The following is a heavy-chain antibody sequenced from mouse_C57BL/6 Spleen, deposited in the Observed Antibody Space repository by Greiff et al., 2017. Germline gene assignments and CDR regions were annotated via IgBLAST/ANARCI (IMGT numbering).Heavy chain of an antibody. CDR2: IYPGDGDT. Sequence: VQLQQSGAELVKPGASVKISCKASGYAFSSYWMNWVKQRPGQGLEWIGQIYPGDGDTNYNGKFKGKATLTADKSSSTASMQLSSLTSADSAVYFCARGDYYWYFDVWGTGTTVTVSS. CDR3: ARGDYYWYFDV. J-gene: IGHJ1*03. CDR1: GYAFSSYW. V-gene: IGHV1-80*01. D-gene: IGHD2-4*01.